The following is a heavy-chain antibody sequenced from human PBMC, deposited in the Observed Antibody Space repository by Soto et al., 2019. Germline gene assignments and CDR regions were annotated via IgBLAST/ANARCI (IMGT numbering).Heavy chain of an antibody. J-gene: IGHJ5*02. CDR3: ARDRRGDP. Sequence: SVKVSCKASGGTFSSYTISWVRQAPGQGLEWMGRIIHILGIANYAQKFQGRVTITADKSTSTAYMELSSLRSEDTAVYYCARDRRGDPWGQGTLVTVSS. V-gene: IGHV1-69*04. CDR1: GGTFSSYT. D-gene: IGHD1-26*01. CDR2: IIHILGIA.